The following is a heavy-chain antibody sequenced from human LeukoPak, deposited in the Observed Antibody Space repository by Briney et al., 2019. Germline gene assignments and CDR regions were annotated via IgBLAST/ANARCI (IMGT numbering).Heavy chain of an antibody. CDR1: GFTFSSYG. Sequence: GGSLRLSCAASGFTFSSYGMSWVRQAPGKGLEWVSAISGSGGSTYYADSVKGRFTISRDNSKNTLYLQMNSLRAEDTAVYYCAKRPGRFGEIDLFDYWGQGTLVTVSS. V-gene: IGHV3-23*01. CDR2: ISGSGGST. D-gene: IGHD3-10*01. CDR3: AKRPGRFGEIDLFDY. J-gene: IGHJ4*02.